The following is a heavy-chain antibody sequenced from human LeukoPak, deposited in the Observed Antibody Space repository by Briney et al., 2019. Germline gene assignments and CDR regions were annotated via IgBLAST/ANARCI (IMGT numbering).Heavy chain of an antibody. CDR1: GYTFTSYG. J-gene: IGHJ6*03. CDR2: ISAYNGNT. CDR3: ARGLYYDFWSGYLGTGDYYYYYMDV. V-gene: IGHV1-18*01. Sequence: ASVKVSCKASGYTFTSYGISWVRQAPGQGLEWMGWISAYNGNTNYAQKLQGRVTMTTDTSTSTAYMELSSLRSEDTAVYYCARGLYYDFWSGYLGTGDYYYYYMDVWGKGTTVTVSS. D-gene: IGHD3-3*01.